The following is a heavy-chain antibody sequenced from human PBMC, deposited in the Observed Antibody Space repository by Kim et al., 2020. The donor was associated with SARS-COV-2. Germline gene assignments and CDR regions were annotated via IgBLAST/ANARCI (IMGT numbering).Heavy chain of an antibody. Sequence: SETLSLTCAVYGGSFSGYYWSWIRQPPGKGLEWIGEINHSGSTNYNPSLKSRVTISVDTSKNQFSLKLSSVTAADTAVYYCARVCIVATMAGHPIFDYWGQGTLVTVSS. CDR3: ARVCIVATMAGHPIFDY. D-gene: IGHD5-12*01. CDR1: GGSFSGYY. V-gene: IGHV4-34*01. J-gene: IGHJ4*02. CDR2: INHSGST.